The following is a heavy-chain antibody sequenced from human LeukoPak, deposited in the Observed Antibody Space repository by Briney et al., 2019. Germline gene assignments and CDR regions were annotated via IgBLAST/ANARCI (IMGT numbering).Heavy chain of an antibody. CDR2: ISGSGGST. CDR1: GFTFSSYA. V-gene: IGHV3-23*01. J-gene: IGHJ4*02. CDR3: AKKEGSSGYVVIGVFDY. Sequence: PGGSLRLSCAASGFTFSSYAMSWVRQAPGKGLEWVSAISGSGGSTYYADSVKGRFTISRDNSKNTLYLQMNSLRAEDTAVYYCAKKEGSSGYVVIGVFDYWGQGTLVTVSS. D-gene: IGHD6-13*01.